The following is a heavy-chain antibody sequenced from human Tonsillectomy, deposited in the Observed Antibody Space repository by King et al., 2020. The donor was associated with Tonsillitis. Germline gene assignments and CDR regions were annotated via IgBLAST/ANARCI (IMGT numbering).Heavy chain of an antibody. CDR3: ARGAIAVADFDS. CDR2: ISGSGTIL. D-gene: IGHD6-19*01. J-gene: IGHJ4*02. Sequence: VQLVESGGGLVQPGGSLRLSCAASGFTFNTYAMSWVRQAPGKGLEWVSTISGSGTILFYAGSVQGRFTISRDNSKNTLYLQMSSLRVDDTAVYFCARGAIAVADFDSWGQGTLVTVSS. CDR1: GFTFNTYA. V-gene: IGHV3-23*04.